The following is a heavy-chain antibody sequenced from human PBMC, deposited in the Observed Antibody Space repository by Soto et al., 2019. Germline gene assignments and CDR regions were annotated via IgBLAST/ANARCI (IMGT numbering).Heavy chain of an antibody. Sequence: QVQLQESGPGLVKPSGTLSLTCGVSGDSISGDNWWSWVRQPPGKGLEWIGEIYHTGSITYTNYNPSLKRRLTISVDKSKNLFSLELNSATAADTAVYYCASHRYTSSLDYWGQGILVTVSS. CDR1: GDSISGDNW. J-gene: IGHJ4*02. CDR2: IYHTGSITYT. V-gene: IGHV4-4*02. D-gene: IGHD6-6*01. CDR3: ASHRYTSSLDY.